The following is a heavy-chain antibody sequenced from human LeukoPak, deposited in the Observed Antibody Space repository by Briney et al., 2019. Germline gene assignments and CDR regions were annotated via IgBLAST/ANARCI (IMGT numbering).Heavy chain of an antibody. V-gene: IGHV1-18*01. CDR2: FSAYNGNT. Sequence: ASETVSSKASGYTFTSYGISWVRQAPGQGREWMGWFSAYNGNTNYAQKLQGRVTMTTDTSTSTAYMELRSLRSDDTAVYYCARWGETYYYDSSGYHGDYWGQGTLVTVSS. CDR1: GYTFTSYG. D-gene: IGHD3-22*01. J-gene: IGHJ4*02. CDR3: ARWGETYYYDSSGYHGDY.